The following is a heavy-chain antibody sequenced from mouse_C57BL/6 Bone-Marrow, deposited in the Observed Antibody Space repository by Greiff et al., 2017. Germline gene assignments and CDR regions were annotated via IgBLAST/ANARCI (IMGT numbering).Heavy chain of an antibody. Sequence: EVQVVESGGGLVKPGGSLKLSCAASGFTFSDYGMHWVRQAPEKGLEWVAYISSGSSTIYYADTVKGRFTISRDNAKNTLFLQMTSLRSEDTAMYYCARITTPYCYAMDYWGQGTSVTVSS. CDR3: ARITTPYCYAMDY. J-gene: IGHJ4*01. D-gene: IGHD2-4*01. CDR1: GFTFSDYG. V-gene: IGHV5-17*01. CDR2: ISSGSSTI.